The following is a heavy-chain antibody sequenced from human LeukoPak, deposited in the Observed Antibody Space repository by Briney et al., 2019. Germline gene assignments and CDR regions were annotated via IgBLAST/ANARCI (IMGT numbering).Heavy chain of an antibody. CDR1: GGSFSGYY. J-gene: IGHJ4*02. Sequence: SETLSLTCAVYGGSFSGYYWSWIRQPPGKGLEWIGEINHSGSTNYNPSLKSRVTISVDTSKNQFSLKPSSVTAADTAVYYCARANLRWLPLGVGWSFDYWGQGTLVTVSS. D-gene: IGHD5-24*01. CDR2: INHSGST. V-gene: IGHV4-34*01. CDR3: ARANLRWLPLGVGWSFDY.